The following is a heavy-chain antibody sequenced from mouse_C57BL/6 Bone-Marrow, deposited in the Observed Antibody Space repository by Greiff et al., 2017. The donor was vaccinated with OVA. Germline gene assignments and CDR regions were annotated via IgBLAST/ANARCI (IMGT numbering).Heavy chain of an antibody. J-gene: IGHJ4*01. CDR1: GYTFTDYK. Sequence: VQLKESGPELVKPGASVKIPCKASGYTFTDYKMDWVKQSHGQSLEWIGDINPNNGGTIYNQKFKGKATLTVDKSSSTAYMKLRSLTSEDTAVYYCAIYDDPCAMDDGGQGTSVTVSS. CDR3: AIYDDPCAMDD. D-gene: IGHD2-3*01. CDR2: INPNNGGT. V-gene: IGHV1-18*01.